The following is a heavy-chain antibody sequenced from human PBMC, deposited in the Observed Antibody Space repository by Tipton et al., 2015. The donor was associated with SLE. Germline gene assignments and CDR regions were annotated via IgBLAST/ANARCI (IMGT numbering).Heavy chain of an antibody. J-gene: IGHJ3*02. CDR3: ARPSSTSWYAAFDI. CDR1: GGSVSSSNYY. Sequence: TLSLTCTVSGGSVSSSNYYWGWIRQPPGKGLEWIGSIYYSGSTYYNPSLKSRVTISVDTSKIQFSLKLSSVTAADTAVYYCARPSSTSWYAAFDIWGQGTMVAVSS. V-gene: IGHV4-39*01. CDR2: IYYSGST. D-gene: IGHD6-13*01.